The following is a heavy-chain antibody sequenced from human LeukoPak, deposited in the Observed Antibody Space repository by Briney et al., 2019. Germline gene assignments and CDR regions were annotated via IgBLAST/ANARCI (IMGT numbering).Heavy chain of an antibody. CDR1: AGSINNYY. CDR3: AREGLLDWVWNFDL. CDR2: IYYTGNT. Sequence: SETLSLTCTVSAGSINNYYWSWIRQPPGKGLEWIGYIYYTGNTNYNPSLKSRVTISLDTSKTQFSLKLRSVTAADTAVYYWAREGLLDWVWNFDLWGRGTLVTVSS. J-gene: IGHJ2*01. V-gene: IGHV4-59*01. D-gene: IGHD3-3*01.